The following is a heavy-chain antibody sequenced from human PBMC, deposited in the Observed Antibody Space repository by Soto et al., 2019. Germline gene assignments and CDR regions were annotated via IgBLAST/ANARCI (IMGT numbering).Heavy chain of an antibody. Sequence: PGGSLRLSCAASGFTFRSYGMHWVRQAPGKGLEWVAVISYDGSNKYYADSVKGRFTISRDNSKNTLYLQMNSLRAEDTAVYYCAKAGSGSILVSYYYYYMDVWGKGTTVTVSS. V-gene: IGHV3-30*18. CDR2: ISYDGSNK. CDR1: GFTFRSYG. D-gene: IGHD3-10*01. J-gene: IGHJ6*03. CDR3: AKAGSGSILVSYYYYYMDV.